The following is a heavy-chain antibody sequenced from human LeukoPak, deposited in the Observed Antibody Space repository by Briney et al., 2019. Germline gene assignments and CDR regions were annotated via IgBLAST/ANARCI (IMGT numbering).Heavy chain of an antibody. CDR2: ISSNGDST. V-gene: IGHV3-64D*06. Sequence: GGSLRLSCSASGFTFSRYAMHWVRQAPGKGLEYVSGISSNGDSTNYADSAKGRFSISRDNSKNTLYLQMSSLRAEDTAVYYCVKEPDSSGYCWGQGTLVTVSS. CDR3: VKEPDSSGYC. J-gene: IGHJ4*02. CDR1: GFTFSRYA. D-gene: IGHD3-22*01.